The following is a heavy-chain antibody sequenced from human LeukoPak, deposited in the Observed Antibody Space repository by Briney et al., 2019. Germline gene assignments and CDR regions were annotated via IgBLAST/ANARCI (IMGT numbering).Heavy chain of an antibody. CDR3: ARDLGLGATLFDH. V-gene: IGHV3-23*01. CDR2: ISGSGGST. Sequence: GGSLSLSCAASGFTFSSYAMSWVRQAPGKGLEWVSAISGSGGSTYYADSVKGRFTISRDNSKNTLYMQMDSLRAEDTAVYYCARDLGLGATLFDHWGRGTLVTVSS. J-gene: IGHJ4*02. CDR1: GFTFSSYA. D-gene: IGHD1-26*01.